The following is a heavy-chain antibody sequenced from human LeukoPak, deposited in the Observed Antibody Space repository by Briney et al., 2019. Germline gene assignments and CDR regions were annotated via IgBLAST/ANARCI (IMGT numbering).Heavy chain of an antibody. CDR1: GGSFSGYY. CDR2: INHSGST. CDR3: ARRKGLHYYGSGSYRGNFDY. Sequence: PSETLSLTCAVYGGSFSGYYWSWIRQPPGKGLEWIGEINHSGSTNYNPSLKSRVTISVDTSKNQFSLKLSSVTAADTAVYYCARRKGLHYYGSGSYRGNFDYWGQGTLVTVSS. J-gene: IGHJ4*02. V-gene: IGHV4-34*01. D-gene: IGHD3-10*01.